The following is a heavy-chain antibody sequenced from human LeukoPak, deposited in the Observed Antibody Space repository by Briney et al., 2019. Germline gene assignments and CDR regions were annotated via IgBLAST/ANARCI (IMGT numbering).Heavy chain of an antibody. J-gene: IGHJ5*01. Sequence: PSETLSLTCNVSGGSFNDNYWNWIRRLPGKGLEWIGYVYHNGHSDYNPSLKSRVTISVDTSTNQFSLKMISVTAADTAVYYCASLGYSSGWLDSWGHGSLVIVSS. V-gene: IGHV4-59*01. CDR1: GGSFNDNY. CDR3: ASLGYSSGWLDS. CDR2: VYHNGHS. D-gene: IGHD2-15*01.